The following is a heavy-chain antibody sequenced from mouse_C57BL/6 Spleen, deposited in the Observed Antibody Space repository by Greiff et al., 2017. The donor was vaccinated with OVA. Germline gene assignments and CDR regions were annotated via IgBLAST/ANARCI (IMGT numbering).Heavy chain of an antibody. CDR3: ARHGNWDWYFDV. D-gene: IGHD4-1*01. J-gene: IGHJ1*03. Sequence: DVQLVESGGGLVKPGGSLKLSCAASGFTFSSYTMSWVRQTPEKRLEWVATISGGGGNTYYPDSVKGRFTISRDNAKNTLYLQMSSLRSEDTALYYCARHGNWDWYFDVWGTGTTVTVSS. CDR1: GFTFSSYT. V-gene: IGHV5-9*01. CDR2: ISGGGGNT.